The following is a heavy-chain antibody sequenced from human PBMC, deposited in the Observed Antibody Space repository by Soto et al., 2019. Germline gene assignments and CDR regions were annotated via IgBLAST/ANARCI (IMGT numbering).Heavy chain of an antibody. CDR3: ARDFPAESGALPPYFLY. J-gene: IGHJ1*01. D-gene: IGHD1-26*01. V-gene: IGHV3-23*01. CDR1: GFTFSSYA. CDR2: ISASGGSS. Sequence: EVQLLESGGGLVQPGGSLRLSCAASGFTFSSYAMNWVRQAPGKGLEWVSGISASGGSSYYTDSVKGRFTIFRHNSKNTLFLRLDSLRADDAPLYNCARDFPAESGALPPYFLYRGQGTLLTLS.